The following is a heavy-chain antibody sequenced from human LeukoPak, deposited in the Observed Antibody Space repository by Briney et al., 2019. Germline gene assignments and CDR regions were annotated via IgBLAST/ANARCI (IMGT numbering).Heavy chain of an antibody. CDR3: TRDIDHFDY. CDR2: IRSKAYGGTT. V-gene: IGHV3-49*02. D-gene: IGHD1-26*01. Sequence: WIRQPPGKGLEWIGFIRSKAYGGTTEYAASVKGRFTISRDDSKSIAYLQMNSLKTEDTAVYYCTRDIDHFDYWGQGTLVTVSS. J-gene: IGHJ4*02.